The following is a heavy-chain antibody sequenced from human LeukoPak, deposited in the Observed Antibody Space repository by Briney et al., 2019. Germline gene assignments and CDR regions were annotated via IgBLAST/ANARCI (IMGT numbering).Heavy chain of an antibody. J-gene: IGHJ3*02. CDR3: ARDPSGLGDAFEI. D-gene: IGHD3/OR15-3a*01. CDR2: ISPYNGNT. CDR1: GYTFTSSG. V-gene: IGHV1-18*01. Sequence: GASVKVSCKASGYTFTSSGITWVRQAPGQGLEWMGWISPYNGNTKYAQSLQGRVTMTTDTSTSTAYMEVRSLRSDDTAVYYCARDPSGLGDAFEIWGQGTMVTVSS.